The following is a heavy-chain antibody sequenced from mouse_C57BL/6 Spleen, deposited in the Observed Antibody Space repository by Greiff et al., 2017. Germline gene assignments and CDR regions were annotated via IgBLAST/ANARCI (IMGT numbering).Heavy chain of an antibody. D-gene: IGHD1-1*01. CDR1: GYTFTSYW. CDR3: ARNGSSFSYFDY. V-gene: IGHV1-52*01. J-gene: IGHJ2*01. CDR2: IDPSDSET. Sequence: VQLQQPGAELVRPGSSVKLSCKASGYTFTSYWMHWVKQRPIQGLEWIGNIDPSDSETHYNQKFKDKATLTVAKSSSTAYMQLSSLTSEDSAVYYCARNGSSFSYFDYWGQGTTLTVSS.